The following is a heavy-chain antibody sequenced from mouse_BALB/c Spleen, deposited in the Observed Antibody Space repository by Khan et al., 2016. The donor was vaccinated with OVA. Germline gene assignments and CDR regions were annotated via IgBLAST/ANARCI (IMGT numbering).Heavy chain of an antibody. D-gene: IGHD1-1*01. Sequence: QVQLQQSGAELVRPGSSVKISCKASGYAFSSYWMNWVQQRPGQGLEWLGQIYPGNGDTNYNGKFKGKATLTADKSSSTAHMQLSSLTSADSAVYFCARCYGSSFAYWGQGTLVTVSA. CDR1: GYAFSSYW. J-gene: IGHJ3*01. V-gene: IGHV1-80*01. CDR2: IYPGNGDT. CDR3: ARCYGSSFAY.